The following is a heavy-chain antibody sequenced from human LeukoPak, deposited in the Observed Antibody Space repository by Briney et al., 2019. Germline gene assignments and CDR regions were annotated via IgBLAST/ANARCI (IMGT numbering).Heavy chain of an antibody. CDR3: ARDLTISP. Sequence: SETLSLTRTVSGGSISSSSYYWGWIRQPPGKGLEWIGSIYYSGSTYYNPSLKSRVTISVDTSKNQFSLKLSSVTAADTAVYYCARDLTISPRGQGTLVTVSS. V-gene: IGHV4-39*07. CDR1: GGSISSSSYY. D-gene: IGHD3-9*01. J-gene: IGHJ4*02. CDR2: IYYSGST.